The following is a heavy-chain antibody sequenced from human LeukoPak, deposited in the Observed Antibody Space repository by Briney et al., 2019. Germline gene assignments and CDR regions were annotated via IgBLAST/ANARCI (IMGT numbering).Heavy chain of an antibody. CDR1: GFTFSSYW. Sequence: PGGSLRLSCAASGFTFSSYWMHWVRQAPGKGLVWVSRINSDGSSTSYADSVKGRFTISRDNAKNTLYLQMNSLRAEDTAVYYCAREDEVGIYYYYMDVWGKGTTVTVSS. J-gene: IGHJ6*03. V-gene: IGHV3-74*01. CDR3: AREDEVGIYYYYMDV. D-gene: IGHD1-26*01. CDR2: INSDGSST.